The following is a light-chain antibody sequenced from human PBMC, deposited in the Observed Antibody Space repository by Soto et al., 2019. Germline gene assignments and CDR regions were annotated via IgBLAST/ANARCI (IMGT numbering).Light chain of an antibody. V-gene: IGLV2-14*01. Sequence: QSVLAQPSSVSGSPGQSITISCTGTSSDIGDYNYVSWYQQHPGKAPKLMIYEVSNRPSGVSNRFSGSKSGNTASLTISGLQAEDEADYYCSSYTSSRTYVFATGNKVTVL. CDR1: SSDIGDYNY. CDR3: SSYTSSRTYV. J-gene: IGLJ1*01. CDR2: EVS.